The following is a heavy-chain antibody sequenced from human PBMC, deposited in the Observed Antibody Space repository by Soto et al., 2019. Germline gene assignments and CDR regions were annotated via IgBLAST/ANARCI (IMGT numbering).Heavy chain of an antibody. CDR1: GYTLTELS. CDR3: ATLLSNYDSSGYYQPNYYFDY. CDR2: FDPEDGET. V-gene: IGHV1-24*01. J-gene: IGHJ4*02. Sequence: ASVKVSCKVSGYTLTELSMHWVRQAPGKGHERMGGFDPEDGETIYAQKFQGRVTMTEDTSTDTAYMELSSLRSEDTAVYYCATLLSNYDSSGYYQPNYYFDYWSQGTLVTVSS. D-gene: IGHD3-22*01.